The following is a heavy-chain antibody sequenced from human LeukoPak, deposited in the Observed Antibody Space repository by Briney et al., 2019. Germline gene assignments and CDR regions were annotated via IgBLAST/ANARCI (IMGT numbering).Heavy chain of an antibody. V-gene: IGHV4-34*01. CDR3: ARNYVVNDAFDI. J-gene: IGHJ3*02. D-gene: IGHD3-16*01. CDR2: INHSGST. Sequence: SETLSLTCAVYGGSFSGYYWSWIRQPPGKGLEWIGEINHSGSTNYNPSLKSRVTISVDTSKNQFSLKLSSVTAADTAVYYCARNYVVNDAFDIWGQGTMVTVSS. CDR1: GGSFSGYY.